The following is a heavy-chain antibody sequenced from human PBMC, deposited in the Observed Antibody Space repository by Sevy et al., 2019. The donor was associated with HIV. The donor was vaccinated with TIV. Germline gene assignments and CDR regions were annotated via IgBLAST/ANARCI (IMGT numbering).Heavy chain of an antibody. CDR2: IYYSGRT. D-gene: IGHD5-18*01. V-gene: IGHV4-61*01. CDR3: ARVLRGYSYGHFDY. J-gene: IGHJ4*02. CDR1: GGSVSSGSYY. Sequence: SETLSLTCTVSGGSVSSGSYYWSWIRQPPGKGLEWIGYIYYSGRTNYNPSLKSRVTISVDTSKNQFSLKLSSVTAADTAVYYCARVLRGYSYGHFDYWGQGTLVTVSS.